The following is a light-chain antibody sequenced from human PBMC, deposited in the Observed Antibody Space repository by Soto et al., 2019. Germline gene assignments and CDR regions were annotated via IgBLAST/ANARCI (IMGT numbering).Light chain of an antibody. Sequence: EIVLTQSPGPLSLSPGERATLSCRASQRVSSSYLAWYQPKPGQAPRLLIYGASSRATGIPDGFSGSGAGTALTHTHRRLAAEDFSVDYCQQYGSSPPYTFGQGTKLEIK. V-gene: IGKV3-20*01. CDR1: QRVSSSY. CDR3: QQYGSSPPYT. J-gene: IGKJ2*01. CDR2: GAS.